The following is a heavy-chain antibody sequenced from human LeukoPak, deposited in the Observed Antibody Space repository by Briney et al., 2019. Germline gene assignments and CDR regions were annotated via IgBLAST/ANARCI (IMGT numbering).Heavy chain of an antibody. D-gene: IGHD6-13*01. CDR2: IKQDGSEK. J-gene: IGHJ4*02. CDR3: ARGPRYSFY. CDR1: GFTFSSFW. V-gene: IGHV3-7*01. Sequence: PGGSLRLSCVASGFTFSSFWMSWVRQAPGKGLEWVANIKQDGSEKYYVDSVKGRFTISRDNAKNSLYLQMNSLRAEDTAVYYCARGPRYSFYWGQGTLVSVSS.